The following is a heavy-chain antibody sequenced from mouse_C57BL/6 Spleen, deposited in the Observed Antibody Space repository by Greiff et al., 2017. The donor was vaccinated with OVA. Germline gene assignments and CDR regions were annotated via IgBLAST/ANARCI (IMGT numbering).Heavy chain of an antibody. V-gene: IGHV1-4*01. J-gene: IGHJ2*01. CDR3: ASWRNTMPYYFDY. CDR1: GYTFTSYT. D-gene: IGHD1-1*02. Sequence: QVQLKESGAELARPGASVKMSCKASGYTFTSYTMHWVKQRPGQGLEWIGYINPSSGYTKYNQKFKDKATLTADKSSSTAYMQLSSLTSEDSAVYYCASWRNTMPYYFDYWGQGTTLTVSS. CDR2: INPSSGYT.